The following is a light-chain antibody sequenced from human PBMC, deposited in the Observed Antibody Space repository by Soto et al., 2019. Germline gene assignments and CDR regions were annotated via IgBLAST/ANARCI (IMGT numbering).Light chain of an antibody. CDR2: ADS. Sequence: EIVLGQSPATLSLSPGDRASLSCRSSQSISGYLGWYQQKPGQAPRLLIYADSNRATGIPARFSGSGSGTDFTLTISRLEPEDFAVYFCQHYGSSLITLGQGTRLEIK. J-gene: IGKJ5*01. V-gene: IGKV3-20*01. CDR1: QSISGY. CDR3: QHYGSSLIT.